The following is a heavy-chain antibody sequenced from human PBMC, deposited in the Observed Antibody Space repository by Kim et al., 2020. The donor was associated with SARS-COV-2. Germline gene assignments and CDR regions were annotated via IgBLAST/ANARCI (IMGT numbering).Heavy chain of an antibody. CDR3: ARNSYYDILTGYLNDAFDI. V-gene: IGHV4-28*01. J-gene: IGHJ3*02. CDR2: IYYSGST. D-gene: IGHD3-9*01. Sequence: SETLSLTCAVSGYSISSSNWWGWIRQPPGKGLEWIGYIYYSGSTYYNPSLKSRVTMSVDTSKNQFSLKLSSVTAVDTAVYYCARNSYYDILTGYLNDAFDIWGQGTMVTVSS. CDR1: GYSISSSNW.